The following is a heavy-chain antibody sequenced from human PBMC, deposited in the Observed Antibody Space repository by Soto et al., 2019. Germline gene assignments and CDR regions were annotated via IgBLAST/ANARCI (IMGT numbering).Heavy chain of an antibody. D-gene: IGHD3-3*01. CDR1: VFTLSDYY. J-gene: IGHJ4*02. V-gene: IGHV3-11*06. CDR2: ISSSSSYT. CDR3: AGDQLFAVVKRGPMGTRKY. Sequence: LRLSCAASVFTLSDYYMSWIRQAPGKGPEWVSYISSSSSYTNYADSVKGRFTISRDNAKNSLYLQMNSLRAEDTAAYYCAGDQLFAVVKRGPMGTRKYCGQRTLVTVCS.